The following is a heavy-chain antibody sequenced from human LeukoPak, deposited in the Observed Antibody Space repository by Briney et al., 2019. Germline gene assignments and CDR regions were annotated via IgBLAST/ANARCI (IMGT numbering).Heavy chain of an antibody. J-gene: IGHJ4*02. V-gene: IGHV5-51*01. CDR3: ASARHGDYVWDY. Sequence: GESLKISCKGSGYSFTYWIGWVRQMPGKGLEWMGIIYSGDSHTKYSPSFQGRVTISVDKSITTAYLQWSSLEASDTAMYYCASARHGDYVWDYWGQGTLVTVS. D-gene: IGHD3-16*01. CDR1: GYSFTYW. CDR2: IYSGDSHT.